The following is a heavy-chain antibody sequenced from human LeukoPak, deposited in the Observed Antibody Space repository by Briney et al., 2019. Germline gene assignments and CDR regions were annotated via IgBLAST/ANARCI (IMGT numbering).Heavy chain of an antibody. CDR3: ARHHNIVIVPTARGFDY. CDR2: VYDYGNT. V-gene: IGHV4-39*01. Sequence: PSETLSLTCTVSGGSISSSSYYWGWVRQPPGKGMEWIGCVYDYGNTYSSPSLKSRPTISVDTSNNQFSLKQSSVTAADTTVYYCARHHNIVIVPTARGFDYWGQGTLVTVSS. J-gene: IGHJ4*02. D-gene: IGHD2-2*01. CDR1: GGSISSSSYY.